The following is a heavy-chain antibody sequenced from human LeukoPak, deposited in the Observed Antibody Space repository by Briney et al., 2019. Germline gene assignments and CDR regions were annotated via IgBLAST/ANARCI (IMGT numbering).Heavy chain of an antibody. D-gene: IGHD5-18*01. CDR3: ARDRDTAMVTDYDSNWFDP. Sequence: GASVKVSCKASGGTFSSYAISWVRQAPGQGLEWMGGIIHIFGTANYAQKFQGRVTITADESTSTAYMELSSLRSEDTAVYYCARDRDTAMVTDYDSNWFDPWGQGTLVSVSS. V-gene: IGHV1-69*01. J-gene: IGHJ5*02. CDR2: IIHIFGTA. CDR1: GGTFSSYA.